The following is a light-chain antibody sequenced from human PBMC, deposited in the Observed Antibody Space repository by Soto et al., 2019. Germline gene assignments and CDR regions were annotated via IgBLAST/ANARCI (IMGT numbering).Light chain of an antibody. J-gene: IGKJ4*01. CDR1: QSVNSN. Sequence: ETVMTQSPATLSVSPGERATLSCRASQSVNSNLAWYQQKLGQAPRVVIYGASTRAAGIPARFSGSGSGTDFTLTISSLEPGDFALYYCQQRSNWPLTFGGGTKVDIK. V-gene: IGKV3-15*01. CDR3: QQRSNWPLT. CDR2: GAS.